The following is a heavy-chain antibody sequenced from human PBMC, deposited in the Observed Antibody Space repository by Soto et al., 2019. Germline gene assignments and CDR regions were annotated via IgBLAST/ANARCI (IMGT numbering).Heavy chain of an antibody. D-gene: IGHD1-1*01. CDR1: GFTFRSHA. V-gene: IGHV3-33*02. CDR3: GKDIRSGSIDY. J-gene: IGHJ4*02. Sequence: GGSLRLSCAASGFTFRSHAMSWVRQAPGKGLEWVALIWSHGTDQYYADSVRGRFTVSRDTSTNTVFLQMHSLRADDTATYYCGKDIRSGSIDYWGQGTPVTVSS. CDR2: IWSHGTDQ.